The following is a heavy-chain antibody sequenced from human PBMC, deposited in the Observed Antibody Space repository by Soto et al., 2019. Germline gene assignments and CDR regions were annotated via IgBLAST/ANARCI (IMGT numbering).Heavy chain of an antibody. D-gene: IGHD3-22*01. V-gene: IGHV1-58*01. Sequence: SVKVSCKTSGFTFSSSAVHWVRQARGHRLQWIGWIDVGSANANYAQMLQERVTISRDMSTSTAYMELSSLRPEDTAVYYCARATQYYFDTSGYPTGPHFAFDIWGQGTMVT. CDR1: GFTFSSSA. CDR3: ARATQYYFDTSGYPTGPHFAFDI. J-gene: IGHJ3*02. CDR2: IDVGSANA.